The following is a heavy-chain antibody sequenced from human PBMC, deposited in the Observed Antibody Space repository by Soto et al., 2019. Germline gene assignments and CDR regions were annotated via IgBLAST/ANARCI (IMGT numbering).Heavy chain of an antibody. J-gene: IGHJ5*02. CDR2: IYYSGST. D-gene: IGHD1-26*01. Sequence: SETLSLTCTVSGGSISSSSYYWGWIRQPPGKGLEWIGSIYYSGSTYYNPSLKSRVTISVDTSKNQFSLKLSSVTAADTAVYYCARQIYGRRVAELAKNNWFDPWGQGTLVTVSS. V-gene: IGHV4-39*01. CDR3: ARQIYGRRVAELAKNNWFDP. CDR1: GGSISSSSYY.